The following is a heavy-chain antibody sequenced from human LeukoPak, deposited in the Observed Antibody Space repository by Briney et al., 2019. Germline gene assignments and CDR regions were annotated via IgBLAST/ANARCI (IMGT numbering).Heavy chain of an antibody. J-gene: IGHJ4*02. CDR3: ARVPGVTRYFDY. CDR2: IKQDGREK. V-gene: IGHV3-7*01. Sequence: GGSLRLSCAASGFTFTCCWMSWVRQAPGKGLEWVASIKQDGREKFYVDSVKGRFTISRDNAKNSLYLQMNSLRAEDTAVYYCARVPGVTRYFDYWGQGNLVTVSS. CDR1: GFTFTCCW. D-gene: IGHD4-23*01.